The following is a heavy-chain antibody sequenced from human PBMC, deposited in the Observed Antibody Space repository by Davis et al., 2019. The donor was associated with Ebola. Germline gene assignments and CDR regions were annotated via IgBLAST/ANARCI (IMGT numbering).Heavy chain of an antibody. Sequence: MPSETLSLTCAVSGGSISSSNWWSWVRQPPGKGLEWIGEINHSGSTNYNPSLKSRVTISVDTSKNQFSLKLSSVTAADTAVYYCARADIVVVVAAFDYWGQGTLVTVSS. V-gene: IGHV4-4*02. J-gene: IGHJ4*02. CDR2: INHSGST. CDR1: GGSISSSNW. CDR3: ARADIVVVVAAFDY. D-gene: IGHD2-15*01.